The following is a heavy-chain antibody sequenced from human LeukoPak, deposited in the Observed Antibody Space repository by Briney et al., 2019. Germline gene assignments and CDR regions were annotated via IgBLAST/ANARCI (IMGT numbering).Heavy chain of an antibody. CDR3: ARGSIAVAGTVDY. CDR1: GFTVSSDY. Sequence: GGSLRLSCAASGFTVSSDYMSWVRQAPGKGLEWVSLIYSGGSTYYADSARGRFTISRDISKNTLYLQMNSLGVEDTAVYYCARGSIAVAGTVDYWGQGTLVTVSS. J-gene: IGHJ4*02. D-gene: IGHD6-19*01. CDR2: IYSGGST. V-gene: IGHV3-53*01.